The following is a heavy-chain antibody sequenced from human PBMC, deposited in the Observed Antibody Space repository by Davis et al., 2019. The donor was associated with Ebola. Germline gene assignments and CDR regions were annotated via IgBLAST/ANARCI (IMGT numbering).Heavy chain of an antibody. D-gene: IGHD6-19*01. CDR2: IYDHST. CDR3: ARGSGYSSGWKDY. CDR1: GFTVSSNH. V-gene: IGHV3-66*01. Sequence: GESLKISCAASGFTVSSNHMSWVRQAPGKGLEWVSVIYDHSTAYADSVRGRFIISRDNSKNTLYLQMNSLRAEDTAVYYCARGSGYSSGWKDYWGQGTLVTVSS. J-gene: IGHJ4*02.